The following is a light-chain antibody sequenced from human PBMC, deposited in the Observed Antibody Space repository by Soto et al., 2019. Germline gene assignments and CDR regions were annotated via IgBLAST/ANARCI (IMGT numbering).Light chain of an antibody. CDR1: AGAVTSGYY. Sequence: QTVVTQEPSLTVSPGGTVTLTCASSAGAVTSGYYPGWFQQRPGQAPTSLIHSTSIKHSWTPARFSGSLLGGKAALTLSAVQPEDEADYYCLLYFDGAQVFGGGTKLTVL. V-gene: IGLV7-43*01. J-gene: IGLJ3*02. CDR2: STS. CDR3: LLYFDGAQV.